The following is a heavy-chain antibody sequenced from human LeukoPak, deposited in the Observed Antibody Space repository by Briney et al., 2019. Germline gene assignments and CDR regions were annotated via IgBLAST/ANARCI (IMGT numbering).Heavy chain of an antibody. Sequence: GGSLRLSCAASVFTFSNYAMSWVRQAPGKGLEWVSAISGSGGSTYYADSVKGRFTISRDNSKNTLYLQMNSLRAEDTAVYYCAKAYSSSPSGGFDYWGQGTLVTVSS. D-gene: IGHD6-13*01. CDR3: AKAYSSSPSGGFDY. CDR1: VFTFSNYA. V-gene: IGHV3-23*01. CDR2: ISGSGGST. J-gene: IGHJ4*02.